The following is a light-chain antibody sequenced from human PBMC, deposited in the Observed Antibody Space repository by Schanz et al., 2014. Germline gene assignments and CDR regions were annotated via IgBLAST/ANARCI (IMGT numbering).Light chain of an antibody. J-gene: IGKJ3*01. V-gene: IGKV3-20*01. Sequence: EIVLTQSPGTLSLSPGERATLSCGASQSVCSACLAWYQQKPGRAPRLLIYDSSRRATGIPDRFSGSGSGTDFTLTISRLEPEDFAVYYCHQYGGSQGLTFGPGTKVDIK. CDR2: DSS. CDR3: HQYGGSQGLT. CDR1: QSVCSAC.